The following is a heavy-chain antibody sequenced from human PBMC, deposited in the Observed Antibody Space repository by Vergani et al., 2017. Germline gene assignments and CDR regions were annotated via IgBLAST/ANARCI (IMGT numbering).Heavy chain of an antibody. CDR2: INPNSGGT. CDR3: ARERGTYGSGSYYNSPLDY. J-gene: IGHJ4*02. D-gene: IGHD3-10*01. V-gene: IGHV1-2*02. CDR1: GYTFTGYY. Sequence: VQLVQSGAEVRKPGASVKVSCKASGYTFTGYYMHWVRQAPGQGLEWMGWINPNSGGTNYAQKFQGRVTMTRDTSISTAYMELSRLRSDDTAVYYCARERGTYGSGSYYNSPLDYWGQGTLVTVSS.